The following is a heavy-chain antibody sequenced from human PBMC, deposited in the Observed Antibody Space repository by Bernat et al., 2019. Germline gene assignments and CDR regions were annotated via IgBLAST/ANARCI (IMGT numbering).Heavy chain of an antibody. Sequence: QVQLVESGGGVVQPGRSLRLSCAASGFTFSSYAMHWVRQAPGKGLEWVAVISYDGSNKYYADSVKGRFTISRDNSKHTLYLQMNGLRAEDTAVYYCVPSLFGGDFDYWGQGTLVTVSS. D-gene: IGHD3-10*01. CDR1: GFTFSSYA. CDR2: ISYDGSNK. J-gene: IGHJ4*02. CDR3: VPSLFGGDFDY. V-gene: IGHV3-30-3*01.